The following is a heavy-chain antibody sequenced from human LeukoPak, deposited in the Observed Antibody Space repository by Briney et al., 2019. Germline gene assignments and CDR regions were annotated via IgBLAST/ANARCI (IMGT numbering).Heavy chain of an antibody. J-gene: IGHJ5*02. CDR2: ISSSSSYI. V-gene: IGHV3-21*01. CDR1: GSTFSSYS. Sequence: GGSLRLSCAASGSTFSSYSMNWVRQAPGKGLEWVSSISSSSSYIYYADSVKGRFTISRDNAKNSLYLQMTSLRAEDTAVYYCARGRIVVVPAAINWFDPWGQGTLVTVSS. CDR3: ARGRIVVVPAAINWFDP. D-gene: IGHD2-2*01.